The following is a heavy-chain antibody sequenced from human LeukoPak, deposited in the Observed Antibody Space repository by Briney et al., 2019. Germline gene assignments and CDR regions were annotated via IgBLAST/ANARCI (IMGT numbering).Heavy chain of an antibody. J-gene: IGHJ4*02. D-gene: IGHD6-19*01. CDR1: GFTFSSYS. V-gene: IGHV3-30*03. Sequence: GGSLRLSCAASGFTFSSYSMNWVRQAPGKGLEWVAVISYDGSNKYYADSVKGRFTISRDNSKNTLYLQMNSLRAEDTAVYYCAREDSSGWSYWGQGTLVTVSS. CDR3: AREDSSGWSY. CDR2: ISYDGSNK.